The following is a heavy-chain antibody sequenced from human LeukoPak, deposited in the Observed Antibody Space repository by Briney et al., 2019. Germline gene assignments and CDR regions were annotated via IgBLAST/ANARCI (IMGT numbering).Heavy chain of an antibody. J-gene: IGHJ4*02. CDR2: IIPIFGTA. D-gene: IGHD2-15*01. CDR3: AINGGRQLEIDY. CDR1: GGTFSSYA. Sequence: GASVKVSCKASGGTFSSYAISWVRQAPGQGLEWMGRIIPIFGTANYAQKFQGRVTITTDESTSTAYMELSSLRSEDTAVYYCAINGGRQLEIDYWGQGTLVTVSS. V-gene: IGHV1-69*05.